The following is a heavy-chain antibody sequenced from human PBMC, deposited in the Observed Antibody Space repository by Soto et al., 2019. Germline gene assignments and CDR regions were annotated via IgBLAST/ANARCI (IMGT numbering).Heavy chain of an antibody. Sequence: SETLSLTCAVYGGSFSGYYWSWIRQPPGKGLEWIGEINHSGSTNYNPSLKSRVTISVDTSKNQFSLKLSSVTVADTAVYYCATYSATNNAFDYWGQGTLVTVSS. D-gene: IGHD5-12*01. J-gene: IGHJ4*02. CDR3: ATYSATNNAFDY. CDR1: GGSFSGYY. V-gene: IGHV4-34*01. CDR2: INHSGST.